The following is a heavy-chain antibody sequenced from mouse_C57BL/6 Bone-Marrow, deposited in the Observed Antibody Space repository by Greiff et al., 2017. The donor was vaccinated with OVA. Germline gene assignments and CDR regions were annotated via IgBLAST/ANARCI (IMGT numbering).Heavy chain of an antibody. CDR1: GYTFTSYW. V-gene: IGHV1-55*01. Sequence: QVQLQQPGAELVKPGASVKVSCKASGYTFTSYWMHWVKQRPGQGLEWIGDIYPGSGSTNYNEKFKSKATLTVDTSSSTAYMQLSSLTSEDSAVYYCARWGQGIRYFDYWGQGTTLTVSS. J-gene: IGHJ2*01. CDR2: IYPGSGST. CDR3: ARWGQGIRYFDY.